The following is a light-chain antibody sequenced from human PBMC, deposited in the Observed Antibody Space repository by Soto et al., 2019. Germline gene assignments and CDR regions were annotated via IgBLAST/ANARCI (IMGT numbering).Light chain of an antibody. CDR2: DAS. CDR1: QSVSSY. J-gene: IGKJ4*01. CDR3: QQRRDWPLT. Sequence: EIVLTQSPATLSLSPGERATLSCRASQSVSSYLAWYQQKPGQAPRLLISDASNRATGIPARFSGSGCGTDLTLTVSSLEPEDFAVYYCQQRRDWPLTFGGGTKVEI. V-gene: IGKV3-11*01.